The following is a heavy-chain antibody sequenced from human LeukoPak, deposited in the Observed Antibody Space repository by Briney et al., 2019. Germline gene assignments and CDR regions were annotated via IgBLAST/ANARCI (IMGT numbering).Heavy chain of an antibody. V-gene: IGHV3-48*01. CDR2: ISIASTT. J-gene: IGHJ4*02. CDR1: GFTFSRQS. Sequence: PGGSLRLSCAASGFTFSRQSMNWVRLAPGKGLEWLSHISIASTTYYADSVKGRFTISRDNAKNSLYLQMNSLRAEDTAVYYCARSSRELGGYAPWELMPPFDYWGQGTLVTVSS. D-gene: IGHD1-7*01. CDR3: ARSSRELGGYAPWELMPPFDY.